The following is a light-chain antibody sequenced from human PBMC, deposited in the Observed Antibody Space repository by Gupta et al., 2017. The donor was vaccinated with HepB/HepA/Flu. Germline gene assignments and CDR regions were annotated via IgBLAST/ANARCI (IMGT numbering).Light chain of an antibody. Sequence: QSVLTQPPSASGPPGQRVTMSCSGSSSNIGRNTVNWYQQLPGTAPKLLIYNNNQRPSGVPDRFSGSKSGTSASLAISGLQSEDEADYYCAACDDSLNGREVFGTGTEVTVL. V-gene: IGLV1-44*01. J-gene: IGLJ1*01. CDR3: AACDDSLNGREV. CDR1: SSNIGRNT. CDR2: NNN.